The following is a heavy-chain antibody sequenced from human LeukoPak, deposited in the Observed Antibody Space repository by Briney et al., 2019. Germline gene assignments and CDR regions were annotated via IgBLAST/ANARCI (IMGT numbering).Heavy chain of an antibody. J-gene: IGHJ4*02. CDR1: GFTLSSYG. CDR2: ISYDGSNK. CDR3: AKDLGDYEDY. Sequence: GGSLRLSCAASGFTLSSYGMHWVRQAPGKGLEWVAVISYDGSNKYYADSVKGRFTISRDNSKNTLYLQMNSLRAEDTAVYYCAKDLGDYEDYWGQGTLVTVSS. V-gene: IGHV3-30*18. D-gene: IGHD3-16*01.